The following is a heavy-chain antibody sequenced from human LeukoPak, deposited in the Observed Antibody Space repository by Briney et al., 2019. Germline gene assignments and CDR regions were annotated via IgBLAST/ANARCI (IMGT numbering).Heavy chain of an antibody. D-gene: IGHD2-2*01. CDR2: INPNSGGT. J-gene: IGHJ5*02. V-gene: IGHV1-2*02. CDR3: ARDSDIVVVPAALWWFDP. Sequence: GASVTVSCKASGYTFTGYYMHWVRQAPGQGLEGMGWINPNSGGTNYAQKFQGRVTMTRDTSIGTAYMELSRLRSDDTAVYYCARDSDIVVVPAALWWFDPWGQGTLVTVSS. CDR1: GYTFTGYY.